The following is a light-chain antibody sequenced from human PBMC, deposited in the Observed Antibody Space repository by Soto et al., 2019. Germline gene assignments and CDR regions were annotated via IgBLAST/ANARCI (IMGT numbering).Light chain of an antibody. CDR3: QQYGSSPQGLT. CDR1: QSVSSSD. CDR2: GAS. V-gene: IGKV3-20*01. J-gene: IGKJ4*01. Sequence: EIVLTQSPGTLSLSPGERATLSCRASQSVSSSDLAWYQQKPGQAPRLLIYGASSRATGIPDRFSGSGSGTDFTLTISRLEPEDFAVYYCQQYGSSPQGLTFGAGTKVDIK.